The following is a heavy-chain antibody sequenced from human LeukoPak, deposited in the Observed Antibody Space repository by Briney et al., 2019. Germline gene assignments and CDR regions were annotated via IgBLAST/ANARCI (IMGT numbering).Heavy chain of an antibody. CDR2: INTNTGNP. Sequence: ASVKVSCKASGYTFTSYDINWVRQATGQGLEWMGWINTNTGNPTYAQGFAGRFVFSLDTSVSTAYLQISSLKAEDTAVYYCAGNQRQTYSSSWSVWGQGTLVTVSS. J-gene: IGHJ4*02. V-gene: IGHV7-4-1*02. CDR3: AGNQRQTYSSSWSV. CDR1: GYTFTSYD. D-gene: IGHD6-13*01.